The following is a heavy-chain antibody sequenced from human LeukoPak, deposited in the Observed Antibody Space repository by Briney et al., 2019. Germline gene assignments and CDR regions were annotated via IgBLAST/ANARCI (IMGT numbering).Heavy chain of an antibody. CDR3: ARDGYTNNWFDP. CDR1: GGSISSYY. D-gene: IGHD5-24*01. V-gene: IGHV4-59*01. Sequence: SETLSLICTVSGGSISSYYWSWIRQPPGKGLEWIGYIYYSGSTNYNPSLKSRVTISVDTSKNQFSLKLSSVTAADTAVYYCARDGYTNNWFDPWGQGTLVTVSS. J-gene: IGHJ5*02. CDR2: IYYSGST.